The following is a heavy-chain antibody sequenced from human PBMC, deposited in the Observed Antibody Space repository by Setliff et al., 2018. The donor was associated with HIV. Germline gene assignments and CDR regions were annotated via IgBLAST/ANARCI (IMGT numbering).Heavy chain of an antibody. D-gene: IGHD1-26*01. Sequence: SETLSLTCAVYGASLSGDYWSWIRQPPGKGLEWIGEVTHSRSTNYNPSLRSRVTISLDRSKNQFSLNLDSVTAADTAVYYCARSSGSYWMNAFDIWGHGTMVTVSS. CDR1: GASLSGDY. J-gene: IGHJ3*02. CDR3: ARSSGSYWMNAFDI. CDR2: VTHSRST. V-gene: IGHV4-34*01.